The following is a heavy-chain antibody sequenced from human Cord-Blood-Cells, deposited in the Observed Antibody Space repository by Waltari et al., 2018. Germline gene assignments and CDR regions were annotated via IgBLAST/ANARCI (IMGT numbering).Heavy chain of an antibody. D-gene: IGHD5-12*01. V-gene: IGHV1-69*06. Sequence: QVQLVQSGAEVKKPGSSVTVSCKASGGTFSSYAISWVRQAPGQGLEWMGGIIPIFGTANYAQKCQGRVTITSDKSTSTAYMELSSLRSEDTAVYYCARDRLGGYDYYFDYWGQGTLVTVSS. CDR1: GGTFSSYA. J-gene: IGHJ4*02. CDR3: ARDRLGGYDYYFDY. CDR2: IIPIFGTA.